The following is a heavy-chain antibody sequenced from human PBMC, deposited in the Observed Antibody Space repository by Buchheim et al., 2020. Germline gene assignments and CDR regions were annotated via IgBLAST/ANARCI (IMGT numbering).Heavy chain of an antibody. V-gene: IGHV3-33*01. CDR1: GFTFSSYG. Sequence: QVQLVESGGGVVQPRRSLRLSCAASGFTFSSYGMHWVRQAPGKGLEWVAVIWYDGSNKYYADSVKGRFTISRDNSKNTLYLQMNSLRAEDTAVYYCARAPLGITFGRVHYGMDVWGQGTT. CDR3: ARAPLGITFGRVHYGMDV. D-gene: IGHD3-16*01. J-gene: IGHJ6*02. CDR2: IWYDGSNK.